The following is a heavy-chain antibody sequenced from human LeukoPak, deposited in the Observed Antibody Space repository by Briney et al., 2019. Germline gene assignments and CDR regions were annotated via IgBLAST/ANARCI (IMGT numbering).Heavy chain of an antibody. CDR2: FYYVGST. D-gene: IGHD1-7*01. J-gene: IGHJ4*02. Sequence: TSETLSLTCTVSGGSISSTNYFWGWIRQPSGKGLEWIGSFYYVGSTYYNSSLKSRVTLSVDTSKSQFSLKLNSVTAADTAVYYCARGDMTGTNFDFWGQGTLVTVSS. CDR1: GGSISSTNYF. CDR3: ARGDMTGTNFDF. V-gene: IGHV4-39*01.